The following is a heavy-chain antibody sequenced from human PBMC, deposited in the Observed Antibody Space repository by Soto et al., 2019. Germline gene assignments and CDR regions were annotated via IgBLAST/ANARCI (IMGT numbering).Heavy chain of an antibody. Sequence: LGGSVGLACAASGVSCSNAWMNWVRQAPGKGLEWVGRIKSKTDGGTTDYAAPVKGRFTISRDDSKNTLYLQMNSLKTEDTAVYYCTSRHLGSSSSRPLVAYWGQRTPVPVSS. D-gene: IGHD6-6*01. V-gene: IGHV3-15*07. CDR3: TSRHLGSSSSRPLVAY. CDR1: GVSCSNAW. CDR2: IKSKTDGGTT. J-gene: IGHJ4*02.